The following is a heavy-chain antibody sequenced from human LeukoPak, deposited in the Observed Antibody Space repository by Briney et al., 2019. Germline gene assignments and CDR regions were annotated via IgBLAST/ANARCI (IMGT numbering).Heavy chain of an antibody. Sequence: PSETLSLTCTASGGSISSYYWSWIRQPPGKGLEWIGYIYYSGSTNYNPSLKSRVTISVDTSKNQFSLKLSSVTAADTAVYYCARADSSSWYYFDYWGQGTLVTVSS. CDR1: GGSISSYY. CDR3: ARADSSSWYYFDY. J-gene: IGHJ4*02. CDR2: IYYSGST. V-gene: IGHV4-59*01. D-gene: IGHD6-13*01.